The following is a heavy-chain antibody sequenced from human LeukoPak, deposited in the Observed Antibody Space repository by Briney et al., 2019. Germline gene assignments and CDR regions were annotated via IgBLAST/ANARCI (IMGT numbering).Heavy chain of an antibody. CDR2: IYYSGST. Sequence: SETLSLTCNVSGGSISSSSYYWGWIRQPPGKGLEWIGSIYYSGSTYYNPSLKSRVTISLDMSKNQFSLKLSSVTAADTAVYYCARAGSSSWADFDYWGQGTLVTVSS. CDR3: ARAGSSSWADFDY. D-gene: IGHD6-13*01. V-gene: IGHV4-39*07. CDR1: GGSISSSSYY. J-gene: IGHJ4*02.